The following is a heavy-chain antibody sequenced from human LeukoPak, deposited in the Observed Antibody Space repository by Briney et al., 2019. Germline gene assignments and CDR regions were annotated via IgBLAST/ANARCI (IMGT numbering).Heavy chain of an antibody. Sequence: ASVKVSCKASGGTFSSYAISWVRQAPGQGLEWMGGIIPIFGTANYAQKFQGRVTITADESTSTAYMELSSLRSEDTAVYYCARPSEMATNAKTMSFDYWGQGTLVTVSS. D-gene: IGHD5-24*01. CDR2: IIPIFGTA. CDR3: ARPSEMATNAKTMSFDY. J-gene: IGHJ4*02. V-gene: IGHV1-69*01. CDR1: GGTFSSYA.